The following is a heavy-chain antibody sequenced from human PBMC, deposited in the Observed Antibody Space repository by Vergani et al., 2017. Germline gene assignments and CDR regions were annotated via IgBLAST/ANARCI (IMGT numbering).Heavy chain of an antibody. CDR2: INHSGST. CDR3: ARRKRITMIVVVITTPFDY. CDR1: GGSFSGYY. J-gene: IGHJ4*02. V-gene: IGHV4-34*01. D-gene: IGHD3-22*01. Sequence: QVRLQESGPGLVKPSETLSLTCAVYGGSFSGYYWSWIRQPPGKGLEWIGEINHSGSTNYNPSLKSRVTISVDTSKNQFSLKLSSVTAADTAVYYCARRKRITMIVVVITTPFDYWGQGTLVTVSS.